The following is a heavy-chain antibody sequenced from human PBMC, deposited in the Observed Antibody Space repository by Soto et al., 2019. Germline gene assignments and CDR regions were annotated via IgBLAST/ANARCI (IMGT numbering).Heavy chain of an antibody. J-gene: IGHJ6*02. V-gene: IGHV4-59*01. Sequence: SETLSLTCTVSGGSISSYYWSWIRQPPGKGLEWIGYIYYSGSTNYNPSLKSRVTISVDTSKNQFSLKLSSVTAADTAVYYCARDTRICTNGVCYTDYYYYGMDVWGQGTTGTVS. CDR3: ARDTRICTNGVCYTDYYYYGMDV. CDR1: GGSISSYY. D-gene: IGHD2-8*01. CDR2: IYYSGST.